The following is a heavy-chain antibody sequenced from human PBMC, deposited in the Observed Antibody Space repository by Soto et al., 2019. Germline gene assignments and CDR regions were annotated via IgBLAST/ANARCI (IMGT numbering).Heavy chain of an antibody. V-gene: IGHV3-33*01. CDR1: GFTFSSYG. D-gene: IGHD6-13*01. J-gene: IGHJ3*02. CDR2: IWYDGSNK. Sequence: QVQLVESGGGVVQPGRSLRLSCAASGFTFSSYGMHWVRQAPGKGLEWVAVIWYDGSNKYYADSVKGRFTISRDNSKDTLYLQMNCLRAEDTAVYYCARAPGIAANQAFDICGQGTMVTVSS. CDR3: ARAPGIAANQAFDI.